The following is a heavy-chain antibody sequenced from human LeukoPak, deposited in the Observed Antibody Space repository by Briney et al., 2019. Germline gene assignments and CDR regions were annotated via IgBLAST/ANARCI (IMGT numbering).Heavy chain of an antibody. Sequence: ASVKVSCKASGYVFTGYYMHWVRQAPGQGLEWMGWINPNSGDTNYAQKFQGRVTMTRDTSISTAYMELSRLRSDDTAVYYCARVRYRLAETYIDYWGQGTLVTVSS. CDR3: ARVRYRLAETYIDY. D-gene: IGHD3-16*01. CDR2: INPNSGDT. CDR1: GYVFTGYY. V-gene: IGHV1-2*02. J-gene: IGHJ4*02.